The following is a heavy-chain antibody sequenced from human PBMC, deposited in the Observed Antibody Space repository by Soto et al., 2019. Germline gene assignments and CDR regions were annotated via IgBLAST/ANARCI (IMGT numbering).Heavy chain of an antibody. CDR2: IYTSGST. V-gene: IGHV4-4*07. Sequence: SETLSLTCTVSGGSISSYYWSWIRQPAGKGLEWIGRIYTSGSTNYNPALKSRVTVSVDTSKNQFSLKLSSVTAADTAVYYCARDRVVDDFWSGYFTRHDAFDIWGQGTMVTVSS. CDR1: GGSISSYY. J-gene: IGHJ3*02. D-gene: IGHD3-3*01. CDR3: ARDRVVDDFWSGYFTRHDAFDI.